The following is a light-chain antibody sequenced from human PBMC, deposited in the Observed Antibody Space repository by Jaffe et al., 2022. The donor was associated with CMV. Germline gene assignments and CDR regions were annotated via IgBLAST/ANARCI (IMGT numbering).Light chain of an antibody. CDR1: QAIDTY. J-gene: IGKJ5*01. CDR2: AAS. V-gene: IGKV1-39*01. CDR3: QQSYSVPLI. Sequence: DIQMTQSPSSLSASVGDRVTITCRASQAIDTYLNWYQQKPAKAPNLLIYAASRLQSGVPSRFSGSGSGTDFTLTISSLQPEDSATYYCQQSYSVPLIFGHGTRLEIK.